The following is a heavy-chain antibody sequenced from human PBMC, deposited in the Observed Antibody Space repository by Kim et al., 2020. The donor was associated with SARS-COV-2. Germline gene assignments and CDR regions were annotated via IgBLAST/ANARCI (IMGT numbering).Heavy chain of an antibody. J-gene: IGHJ4*02. V-gene: IGHV1-3*01. Sequence: SQKFQGRVTITRDTTASTAYMELSSLRSEDTAVYFCAREYNYGSGSFYPYWGQGTLVTVSS. CDR3: AREYNYGSGSFYPY. D-gene: IGHD3-10*01.